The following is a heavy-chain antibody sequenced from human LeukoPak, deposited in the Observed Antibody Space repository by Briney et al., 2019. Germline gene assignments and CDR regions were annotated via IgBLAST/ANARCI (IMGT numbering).Heavy chain of an antibody. V-gene: IGHV4-4*07. CDR3: AREKVAYYDSSGYYRLDY. Sequence: SETLSLTCTVSGGSISSYYWSWIRQPAGKGLEWIGRIYTSGSTNYNPSLKSRVTMSVDTSKNQFSLKLSSVTAADTAVYYCAREKVAYYDSSGYYRLDYWGQGTLVTVSS. CDR2: IYTSGST. J-gene: IGHJ4*02. D-gene: IGHD3-22*01. CDR1: GGSISSYY.